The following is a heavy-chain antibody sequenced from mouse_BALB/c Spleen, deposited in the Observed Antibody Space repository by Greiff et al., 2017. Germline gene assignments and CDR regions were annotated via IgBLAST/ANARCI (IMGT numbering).Heavy chain of an antibody. J-gene: IGHJ3*01. CDR1: GFTFSSFG. Sequence: EVHLVESGGGLVQPGGSRKLSCAASGFTFSSFGMHWVRQAPEKGLEWVAYISSGSSTIYYADTVKGRFTISRDNPKNTLFLQMTSLRSEDTAMYYCARGQLGVFAYWGQGTLVTVSA. V-gene: IGHV5-17*02. D-gene: IGHD3-1*01. CDR3: ARGQLGVFAY. CDR2: ISSGSSTI.